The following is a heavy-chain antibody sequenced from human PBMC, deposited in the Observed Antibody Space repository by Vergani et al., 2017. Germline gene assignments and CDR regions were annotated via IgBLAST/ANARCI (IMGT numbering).Heavy chain of an antibody. D-gene: IGHD5-24*01. Sequence: EVELVESGGGLVQPGGSLRLSCAASGFTFNEYWMHWARQVPGKGLVWVSGMNGDGDTISYADSVKGRFTISRDNSKNTLYLQMNSLRVEDTAVYYCGRGSDNYNWGQGTLVTVSS. J-gene: IGHJ4*02. CDR2: MNGDGDTI. V-gene: IGHV3-74*01. CDR3: GRGSDNYN. CDR1: GFTFNEYW.